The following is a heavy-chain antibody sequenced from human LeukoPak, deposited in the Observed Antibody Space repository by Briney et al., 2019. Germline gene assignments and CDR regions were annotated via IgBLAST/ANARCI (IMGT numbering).Heavy chain of an antibody. CDR2: IKADGSQK. CDR1: GFTFSNSW. D-gene: IGHD3-22*01. J-gene: IGHJ4*02. CDR3: ARSRHSYDSTGFPHY. V-gene: IGHV3-7*03. Sequence: GGSLRLSCAASGFTFSNSWMSWVRQAPERGLEWVANIKADGSQKDYVDSMKGRFTISRDNAKNSLYLQMNSLRAEDTALYYCARSRHSYDSTGFPHYWGQGTLVTVSS.